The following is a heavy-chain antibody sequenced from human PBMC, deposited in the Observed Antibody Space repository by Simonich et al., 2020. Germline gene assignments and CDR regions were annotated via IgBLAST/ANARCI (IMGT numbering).Heavy chain of an antibody. J-gene: IGHJ3*02. D-gene: IGHD6-6*01. CDR3: AREGIAARDAFDI. CDR2: IKQDGSEK. CDR1: GFTFSSYW. Sequence: EVQLVESGGGLVQPGGSLRLSCAASGFTFSSYWMSWVRQAPRKGLEWVANIKQDGSEKYYVDSVKGRFTISRDNAKNSLYLQMNSLRAEDTAVYYCAREGIAARDAFDIWGQGTMVTVSS. V-gene: IGHV3-7*01.